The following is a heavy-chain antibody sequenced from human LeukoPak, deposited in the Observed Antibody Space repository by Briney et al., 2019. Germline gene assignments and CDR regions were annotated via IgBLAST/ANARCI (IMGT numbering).Heavy chain of an antibody. Sequence: SETLSLTCTVSGGSFSTHYGSWIRQPPGKGLECIGYIYNSGSTNYNPSLKSRVSISVDTSKNQFSLKLSSVTAADTAVYYCARSAIHAFYIWGQGTIVTVSS. V-gene: IGHV4-59*08. CDR2: IYNSGST. CDR3: ARSAIHAFYI. D-gene: IGHD3-3*01. CDR1: GGSFSTHY. J-gene: IGHJ3*02.